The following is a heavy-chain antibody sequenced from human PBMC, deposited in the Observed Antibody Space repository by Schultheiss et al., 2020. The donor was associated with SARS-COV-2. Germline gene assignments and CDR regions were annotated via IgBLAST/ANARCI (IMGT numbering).Heavy chain of an antibody. J-gene: IGHJ6*02. CDR2: INRSGST. CDR1: GYSISSGYY. CDR3: ARCLYDFWSGYARYYYYGMDV. V-gene: IGHV4-38-2*01. D-gene: IGHD3-3*01. Sequence: SETLSLTCAVSGYSISSGYYWGWIRQPPGKGLEWIGEINRSGSTNYNPSLKSRVTISVDTSKNQFSLKLSSVTAADTAVYYCARCLYDFWSGYARYYYYGMDVWGQGTTVTVSS.